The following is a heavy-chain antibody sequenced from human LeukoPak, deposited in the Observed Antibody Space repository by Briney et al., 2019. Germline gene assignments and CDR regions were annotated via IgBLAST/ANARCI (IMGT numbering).Heavy chain of an antibody. D-gene: IGHD6-13*01. CDR3: APLKYSSSWYGGY. J-gene: IGHJ4*02. Sequence: GGSLRLSCAASGFTFSSYSMNWVRQAPGKGLEWVSYISSGSSTIYYADSVKGRFTISRDNAKNSLYLQMDSLRAEDTAVYYCAPLKYSSSWYGGYRGRGTLVTVSS. V-gene: IGHV3-48*04. CDR2: ISSGSSTI. CDR1: GFTFSSYS.